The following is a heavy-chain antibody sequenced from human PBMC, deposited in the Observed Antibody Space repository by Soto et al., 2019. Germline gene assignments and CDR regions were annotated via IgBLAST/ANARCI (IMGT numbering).Heavy chain of an antibody. V-gene: IGHV1-69*02. CDR3: ARVSRLVVVVDARLEDAFDI. CDR2: IIPILGIA. CDR1: GGTFSSYT. Sequence: QVQLVQSGAEVKKPGSSVKVSCKASGGTFSSYTISWVRQAPGQGLEWMGRIIPILGIANYAQKFQGRVTITADKSTSTAYMELSSLRSEDTAVYYCARVSRLVVVVDARLEDAFDIWGQGTMVTVSS. D-gene: IGHD2-15*01. J-gene: IGHJ3*02.